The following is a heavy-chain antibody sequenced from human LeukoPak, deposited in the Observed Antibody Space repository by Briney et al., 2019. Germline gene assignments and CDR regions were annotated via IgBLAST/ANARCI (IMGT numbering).Heavy chain of an antibody. CDR1: GFTFSSSA. Sequence: GGSLRLSCAASGFTFSSSAMSWVRQVPGKGLEWVSGISASGGSTYYADSVRGRFTISRDNSKNTLYLQMNSLRAEDTAVYFCAKQYCSSISCSKYYFDYWGQGTLVTVSS. CDR3: AKQYCSSISCSKYYFDY. V-gene: IGHV3-23*01. J-gene: IGHJ4*02. D-gene: IGHD2-2*01. CDR2: ISASGGST.